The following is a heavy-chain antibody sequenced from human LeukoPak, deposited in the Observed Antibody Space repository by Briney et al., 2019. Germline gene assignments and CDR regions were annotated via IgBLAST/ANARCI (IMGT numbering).Heavy chain of an antibody. D-gene: IGHD3-22*01. CDR1: GFTFSSYA. V-gene: IGHV3-23*01. J-gene: IGHJ4*02. Sequence: GGSLRLSCAASGFTFSSYAMSWVRQAPGKGLEWVSAISGSGGSTYYADSVKGRFTISRDNSKNTLYLQMNSLRAEDTAVYYCAKLGGYHYDSSGYKPFDYWGQGTLVTVSS. CDR3: AKLGGYHYDSSGYKPFDY. CDR2: ISGSGGST.